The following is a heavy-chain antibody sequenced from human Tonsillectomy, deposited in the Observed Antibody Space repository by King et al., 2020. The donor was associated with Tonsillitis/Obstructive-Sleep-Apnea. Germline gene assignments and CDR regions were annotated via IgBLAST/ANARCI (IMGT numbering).Heavy chain of an antibody. CDR1: GGTFNSYA. CDR3: ARGGRYCSGGSCRLWEFDY. J-gene: IGHJ4*02. Sequence: QLVQSGAEVKKPGSSVKVSCEASGGTFNSYAISWVRQAPGQGLEWMGGIIPIFGIANYAQKFQGRVTITADKSTSTAYMELSDLRSEDTAVYYCARGGRYCSGGSCRLWEFDYWGQGTLVTVSS. V-gene: IGHV1-69*17. CDR2: IIPIFGIA. D-gene: IGHD2-15*01.